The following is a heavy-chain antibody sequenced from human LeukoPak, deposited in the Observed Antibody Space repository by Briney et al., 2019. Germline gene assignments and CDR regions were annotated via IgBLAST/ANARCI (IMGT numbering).Heavy chain of an antibody. CDR2: IKQDGSEK. Sequence: QSGGSLRLSCAASGFTFSSYWMSWVRQAPGKGLEWVANIKQDGSEKYYVDSVKGRFTISRDNAKNSLYLKMNSLRAEDTAVYYCARAKYCSSTSCSRYNWFDPWGQGTLVTVSS. CDR3: ARAKYCSSTSCSRYNWFDP. CDR1: GFTFSSYW. V-gene: IGHV3-7*01. J-gene: IGHJ5*02. D-gene: IGHD2-2*01.